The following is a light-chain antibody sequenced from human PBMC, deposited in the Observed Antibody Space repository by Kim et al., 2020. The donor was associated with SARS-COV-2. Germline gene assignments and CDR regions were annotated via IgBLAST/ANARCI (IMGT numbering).Light chain of an antibody. CDR3: QQYKTYPWT. V-gene: IGKV1-5*01. CDR1: PSIDTL. Sequence: AAVEDGVTTSRRTQPSIDTLLAWYQQKPGKAPKLLIYDASSLGSGVPTRFSGRGSAAEFTLTSTSLQPDDFATYFCQQYKTYPWTFGQGTKVDIK. J-gene: IGKJ1*01. CDR2: DAS.